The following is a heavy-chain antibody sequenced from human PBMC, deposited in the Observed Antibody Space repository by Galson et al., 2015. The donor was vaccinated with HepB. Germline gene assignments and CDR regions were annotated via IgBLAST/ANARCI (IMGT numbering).Heavy chain of an antibody. J-gene: IGHJ3*02. CDR3: ARAPPDSGNYGLPDAFDI. D-gene: IGHD3-10*01. Sequence: LSLTCTVSGGSISNSRYYWGWLRQPPGKGLEWIGHIYYNGNTYYNPSLKSRVTISVDTSENQFSLKLSSVTAADTTVYYCARAPPDSGNYGLPDAFDIWGQGKMVTVSS. CDR2: IYYNGNT. CDR1: GGSISNSRYY. V-gene: IGHV4-39*01.